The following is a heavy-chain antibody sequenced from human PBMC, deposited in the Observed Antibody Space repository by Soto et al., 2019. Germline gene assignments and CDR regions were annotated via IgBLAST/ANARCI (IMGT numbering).Heavy chain of an antibody. CDR3: ATEVSGSYHFDY. CDR1: GGSVNIGTYY. D-gene: IGHD1-26*01. V-gene: IGHV4-61*01. CDR2: IYYSGST. Sequence: PSETLSLTCTVPGGSVNIGTYYWSWIRQHPGKGLEWIGYIYYSGSTYYNPSLKSRVTISVDTSKNQFSLKLSSLRSEDTAVYYCATEVSGSYHFDYWGQGTLVTVSS. J-gene: IGHJ4*02.